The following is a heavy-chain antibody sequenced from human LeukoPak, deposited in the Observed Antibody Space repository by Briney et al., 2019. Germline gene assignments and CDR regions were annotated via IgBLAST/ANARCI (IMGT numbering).Heavy chain of an antibody. J-gene: IGHJ4*02. Sequence: GGSLRLSCAASGFTFSAYWMTWVRQAPGKGLEWVANINEGGNVKFYVDSVKGRFTISRDNTKISLHLQIYSLRAEDTAVYYCARVGKNGWDFDHWGQGTLVTVSS. CDR1: GFTFSAYW. V-gene: IGHV3-7*01. CDR3: ARVGKNGWDFDH. CDR2: INEGGNVK. D-gene: IGHD6-19*01.